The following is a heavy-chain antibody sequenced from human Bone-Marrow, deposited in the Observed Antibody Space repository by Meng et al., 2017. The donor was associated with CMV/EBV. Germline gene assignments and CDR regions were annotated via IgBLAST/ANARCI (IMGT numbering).Heavy chain of an antibody. Sequence: GESLKISCAASGFTFSGSAMHWVRQASGKGLEWVGRIRIKANSYATTFAASVKGRFTISRDDSKNTAYLQMNSLKTEDTAVYYCTRALYDFWSGYYHPLYYWGQGPLVPVSS. V-gene: IGHV3-73*01. D-gene: IGHD3-3*01. CDR3: TRALYDFWSGYYHPLYY. J-gene: IGHJ4*02. CDR2: IRIKANSYAT. CDR1: GFTFSGSA.